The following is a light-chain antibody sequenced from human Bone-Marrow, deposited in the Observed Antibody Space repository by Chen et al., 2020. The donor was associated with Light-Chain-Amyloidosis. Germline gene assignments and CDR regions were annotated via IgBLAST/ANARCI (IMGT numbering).Light chain of an antibody. CDR2: RDT. J-gene: IGLJ2*01. Sequence: YALTKPPSVPVSPGQPARIPCSVDDLPTKHAYWYKQQPGKAPVLVIHRDTERPSGISERFSGSSSGTTATLTISGVQAEDEADYHYQSADSSGTYDVIFGGGTKLTVL. V-gene: IGLV3-25*03. CDR1: DLPTKH. CDR3: QSADSSGTYDVI.